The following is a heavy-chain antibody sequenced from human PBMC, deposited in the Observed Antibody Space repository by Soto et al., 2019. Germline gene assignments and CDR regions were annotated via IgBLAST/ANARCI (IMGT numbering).Heavy chain of an antibody. CDR3: AREFVAIVANIKVHYYYGMDV. D-gene: IGHD5-12*01. CDR1: GGTFSSYA. Sequence: QVQLVQSGAEVKKPGSSVKVSCKASGGTFSSYAISWVRQAPGQGLEWMGGIIPIFGTANYAKKFQGRVTTTVDESTSTAYMKLSSLRSEDTAVYYCAREFVAIVANIKVHYYYGMDVWGQGTTVTVSS. J-gene: IGHJ6*02. V-gene: IGHV1-69*01. CDR2: IIPIFGTA.